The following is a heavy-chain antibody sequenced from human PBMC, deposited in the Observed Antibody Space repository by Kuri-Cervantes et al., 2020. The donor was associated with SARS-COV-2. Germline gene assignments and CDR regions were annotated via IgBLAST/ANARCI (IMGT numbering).Heavy chain of an antibody. Sequence: GGSLRLSCAASGFTFSSYAMHWVRQAPGKGLEWVAVISNDGNKYYADSVKGRFTISRDNSENTIHLQMSSLRAEDTAVYYCARQYYYDSSGYYYPPDYWYGMDVWGQGTTVTVSS. CDR3: ARQYYYDSSGYYYPPDYWYGMDV. V-gene: IGHV3-30*04. CDR1: GFTFSSYA. D-gene: IGHD3-22*01. CDR2: ISNDGNK. J-gene: IGHJ6*02.